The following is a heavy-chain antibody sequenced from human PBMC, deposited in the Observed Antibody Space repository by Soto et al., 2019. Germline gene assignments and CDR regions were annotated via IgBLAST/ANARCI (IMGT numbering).Heavy chain of an antibody. D-gene: IGHD1-26*01. J-gene: IGHJ4*02. CDR2: ISGSGGST. Sequence: GGSLRLSCAASGFTFSSYAMSWVRQAPGKGLEWVSAISGSGGSTYYADSVKGRFTISRDNSKNTLYLQMNSLRAEDTAVYYCAKAKWGSQVGANSDYWGQGTLVTVSS. V-gene: IGHV3-23*01. CDR3: AKAKWGSQVGANSDY. CDR1: GFTFSSYA.